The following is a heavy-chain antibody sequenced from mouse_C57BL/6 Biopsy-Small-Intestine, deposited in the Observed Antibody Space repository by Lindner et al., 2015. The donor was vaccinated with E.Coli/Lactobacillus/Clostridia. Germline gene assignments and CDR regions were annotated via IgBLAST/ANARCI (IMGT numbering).Heavy chain of an antibody. V-gene: IGHV1-20*01. Sequence: VQLQESGPELVKPGASVKMSFKASGYSFTGYFMNWVKQSHGQSLEWIGRINPYNGDTFYNQKFKGKATLTVGKSSSTAHMELRSLTSEDSALYYCAGHYDYTRAYFTYWGQGTLITVSA. CDR1: GYSFTGYF. J-gene: IGHJ3*01. D-gene: IGHD2-4*01. CDR2: INPYNGDT. CDR3: AGHYDYTRAYFTY.